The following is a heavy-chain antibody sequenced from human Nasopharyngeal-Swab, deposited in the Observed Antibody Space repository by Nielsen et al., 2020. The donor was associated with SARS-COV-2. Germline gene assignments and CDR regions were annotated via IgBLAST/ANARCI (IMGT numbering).Heavy chain of an antibody. CDR3: ARLNNDAFDI. CDR2: IYYSGST. CDR1: GGSISSYY. V-gene: IGHV4-59*01. J-gene: IGHJ3*02. D-gene: IGHD2/OR15-2a*01. Sequence: SETLSLTCTVSGGSISSYYWSWIRQHPGEGLEWIGYIYYSGSTYYNPSLKSRLTLSVDTSKNQFSLKLSPVTAADTAVYYCARLNNDAFDIWGQGTMVTVSS.